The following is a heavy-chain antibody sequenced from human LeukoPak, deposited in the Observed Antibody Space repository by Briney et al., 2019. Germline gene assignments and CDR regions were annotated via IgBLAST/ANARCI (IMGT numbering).Heavy chain of an antibody. CDR2: IKQDGSEK. D-gene: IGHD6-19*01. Sequence: GGSLRLSCAASGLTFSTYWGNWVRQAPGKGLEWVANIKQDGSEKNYVDSVKGQFTISRDNAENSLYLQMNSLRVEDTAMYYCVGGSGWLPDYWGQGTLVTVSS. J-gene: IGHJ4*02. V-gene: IGHV3-7*01. CDR1: GLTFSTYW. CDR3: VGGSGWLPDY.